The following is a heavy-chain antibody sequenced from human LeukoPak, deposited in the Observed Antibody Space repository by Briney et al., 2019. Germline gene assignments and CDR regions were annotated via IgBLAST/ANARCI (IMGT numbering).Heavy chain of an antibody. V-gene: IGHV1-2*02. Sequence: GASVKVSCKASGYTFTSYDINWVRQATGQGLEWMGWMNPNSGGTNYAQKFQGRVTMTRDTSISTAYMELSRLRSDDTAVYYCAREGKITMIVVDNNWFDPWGQGTLVTVSS. CDR3: AREGKITMIVVDNNWFDP. CDR1: GYTFTSYD. D-gene: IGHD3-22*01. CDR2: MNPNSGGT. J-gene: IGHJ5*02.